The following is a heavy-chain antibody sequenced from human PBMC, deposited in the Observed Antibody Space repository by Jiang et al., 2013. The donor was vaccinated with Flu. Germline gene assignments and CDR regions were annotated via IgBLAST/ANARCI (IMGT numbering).Heavy chain of an antibody. CDR3: ARSYYDILYAFDI. CDR2: IYPGDSDT. V-gene: IGHV5-51*01. J-gene: IGHJ3*02. D-gene: IGHD3-9*01. Sequence: LEWMGIIYPGDSDTRYSPSFQGQVTISADKSISTAYLQWSSLKASDTAMYYCARSYYDILYAFDIWGQGTMVTVSS.